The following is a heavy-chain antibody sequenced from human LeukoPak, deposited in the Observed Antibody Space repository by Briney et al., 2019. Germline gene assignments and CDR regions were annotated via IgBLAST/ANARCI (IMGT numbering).Heavy chain of an antibody. V-gene: IGHV3-30-3*01. J-gene: IGHJ4*02. CDR2: ISYDGSNK. CDR3: ARDVSYYDSSGYPGIFDY. D-gene: IGHD3-22*01. CDR1: GFTFSSYA. Sequence: PGGSLRLSCAASGFTFSSYAMHWVRQAPGKGLEWVAVISYDGSNKYYADSVKGRFTISRDNSKNTLYPQMNSPRAEDTAVYYCARDVSYYDSSGYPGIFDYWGQGTLVTVSS.